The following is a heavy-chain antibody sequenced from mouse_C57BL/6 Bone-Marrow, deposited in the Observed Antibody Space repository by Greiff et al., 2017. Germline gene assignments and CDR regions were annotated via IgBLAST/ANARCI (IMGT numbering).Heavy chain of an antibody. CDR2: IYPGDGDT. J-gene: IGHJ3*01. V-gene: IGHV1-82*01. D-gene: IGHD1-1*01. CDR3: ARGATGSSYGY. Sequence: VQLQQSGPELVKPGASVKISCKASGYAFSSSWMNWVKQRPGKGLEWIGRIYPGDGDTNYNGKFKGKATLTAAKSSSTAYMQLSSLTSEDSAVYFCARGATGSSYGYWGQGTLVTVSA. CDR1: GYAFSSSW.